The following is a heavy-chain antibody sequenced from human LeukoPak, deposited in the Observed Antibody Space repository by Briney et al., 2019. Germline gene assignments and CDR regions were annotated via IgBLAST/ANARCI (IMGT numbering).Heavy chain of an antibody. CDR3: ARDYQYCSGGSCGYY. D-gene: IGHD2-15*01. CDR1: GYTFTSYG. J-gene: IGHJ4*02. Sequence: ASVNVSCKASGYTFTSYGISWVRQAPGQGLEWMGWISAYNGNTNYAQKLQGRVTMTTDTSTSTAYMELRSLRSDDTAVYYCARDYQYCSGGSCGYYWGQGTLVTVSS. CDR2: ISAYNGNT. V-gene: IGHV1-18*01.